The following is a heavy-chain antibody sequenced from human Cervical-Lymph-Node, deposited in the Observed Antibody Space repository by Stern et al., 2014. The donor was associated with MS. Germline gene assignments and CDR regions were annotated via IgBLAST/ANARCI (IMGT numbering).Heavy chain of an antibody. CDR2: ISGSGSST. V-gene: IGHV3-23*04. Sequence: EVQLVESGGGLVQPGGSLRLSCAASGFTFGSYAMSWVRQAPGKGLEWVSTISGSGSSTYYADSVKGRFTISRDKSKNTLYLQMNSLRAEDTAIYYCAKDQGNYGGHFDYWGQGTLVTVSS. CDR3: AKDQGNYGGHFDY. CDR1: GFTFGSYA. D-gene: IGHD4-23*01. J-gene: IGHJ4*02.